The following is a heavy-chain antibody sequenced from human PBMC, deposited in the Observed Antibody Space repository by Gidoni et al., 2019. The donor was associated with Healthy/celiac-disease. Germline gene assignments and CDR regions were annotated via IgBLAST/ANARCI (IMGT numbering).Heavy chain of an antibody. J-gene: IGHJ5*02. CDR1: GFTFSDYY. CDR3: ARTYSRSGWFDP. V-gene: IGHV3-11*05. CDR2: ISSSSSYT. Sequence: QVQLVESGGGLVKPGGSLRLACAASGFTFSDYYMSWIRQAPGKGLEWVSYISSSSSYTNYADSVKGRFTISRDNAKNSLYLQMNSLRAEDTAVYYCARTYSRSGWFDPWGQGTLVTVSS. D-gene: IGHD6-13*01.